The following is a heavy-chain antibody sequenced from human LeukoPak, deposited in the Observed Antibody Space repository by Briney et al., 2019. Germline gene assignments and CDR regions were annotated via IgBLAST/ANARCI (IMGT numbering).Heavy chain of an antibody. CDR3: ARVLRSQDGYNSYFDY. Sequence: PGGSLRLSCAASGFTFSSYSMNWVRQAPGKGLEWVSSISSSSSYIYYADSVKGRFTISRDNAKNSLYLQMNSLRAEDTAVYYCARVLRSQDGYNSYFDYWGQGTLVTVSS. V-gene: IGHV3-21*01. J-gene: IGHJ4*02. D-gene: IGHD5-24*01. CDR1: GFTFSSYS. CDR2: ISSSSSYI.